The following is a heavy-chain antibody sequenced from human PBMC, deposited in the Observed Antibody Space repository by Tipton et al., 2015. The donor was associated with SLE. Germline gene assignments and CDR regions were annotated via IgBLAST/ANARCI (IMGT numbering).Heavy chain of an antibody. CDR2: GYYNGVA. CDR1: GGATTSHY. J-gene: IGHJ4*02. Sequence: TLSLTCTVSGGATTSHYWSWIRQSPEKGLEWIGFGYYNGVARYNPSLKSRVTISVDTSRNQFSLNLRSVTAADTAIYYCARGGYSSGWYGDYFVYCGQGTLVTVSS. V-gene: IGHV4-59*11. CDR3: ARGGYSSGWYGDYFVY. D-gene: IGHD6-19*01.